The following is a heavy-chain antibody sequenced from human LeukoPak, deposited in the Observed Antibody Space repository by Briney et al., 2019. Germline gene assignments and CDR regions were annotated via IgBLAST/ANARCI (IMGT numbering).Heavy chain of an antibody. D-gene: IGHD2-2*02. CDR1: GFTVSSNY. V-gene: IGHV3-53*01. Sequence: GGSLRLSCAASGFTVSSNYMSWVRQAPGKGLEWVSVIYSGGSTYYADSVKGRFTISRDNSKNTLYLQMNSLRAEDTAVYYCARDKGYCSSTSCYNYYYYGMDVWGQGTTVTVSS. CDR3: ARDKGYCSSTSCYNYYYYGMDV. J-gene: IGHJ6*02. CDR2: IYSGGST.